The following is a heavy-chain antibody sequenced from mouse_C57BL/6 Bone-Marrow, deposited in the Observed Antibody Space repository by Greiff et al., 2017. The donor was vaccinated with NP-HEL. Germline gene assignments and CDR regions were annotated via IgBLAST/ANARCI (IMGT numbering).Heavy chain of an antibody. Sequence: QVTLKVSGPGILQPSQTLSLTCSFSGFSLSTFGMGVGWIRQPSGKGLEWLAHIWWDDDKYYNPALKSRLTISKDTSKNQVFLKIANVDTADTATYYCARIEARSTTVVATGNYFDYWGQGTTLTVSS. J-gene: IGHJ2*01. V-gene: IGHV8-8*01. CDR2: IWWDDDK. CDR3: ARIEARSTTVVATGNYFDY. D-gene: IGHD1-1*01. CDR1: GFSLSTFGMG.